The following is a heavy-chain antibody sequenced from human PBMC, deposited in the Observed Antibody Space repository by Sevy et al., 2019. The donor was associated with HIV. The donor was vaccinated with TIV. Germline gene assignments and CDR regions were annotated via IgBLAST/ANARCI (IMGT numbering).Heavy chain of an antibody. V-gene: IGHV4-38-2*02. Sequence: SETLSLTCTVSGYSISSGYYWGWIRQPPGKGLEWIGSIYHSGITYYNPSLKSRVTISVDTSKNQFSLKLSSVTAADTVVYYCARDNYYGSGRQNWFDPWGQGTLVTVSS. J-gene: IGHJ5*02. CDR1: GYSISSGYY. CDR3: ARDNYYGSGRQNWFDP. CDR2: IYHSGIT. D-gene: IGHD3-10*01.